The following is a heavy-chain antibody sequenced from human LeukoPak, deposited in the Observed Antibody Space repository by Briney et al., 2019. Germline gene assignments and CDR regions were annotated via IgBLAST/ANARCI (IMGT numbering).Heavy chain of an antibody. CDR1: GGSTSSYY. Sequence: SETLSLTCTVSGGSTSSYYWSWIRQPAGKGLEWIGRIYTSGSTNYNPSLKSRVTMSVDTSKNQFSLKLSSVTAADTAVYYCASSTYYYDSSGFPSWGQGTRVTVSS. CDR2: IYTSGST. CDR3: ASSTYYYDSSGFPS. D-gene: IGHD3-22*01. V-gene: IGHV4-4*07. J-gene: IGHJ5*02.